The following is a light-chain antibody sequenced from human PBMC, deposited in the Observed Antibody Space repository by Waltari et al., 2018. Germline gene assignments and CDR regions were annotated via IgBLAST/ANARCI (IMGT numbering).Light chain of an antibody. Sequence: DIQMTQSPSTLSASVGDRFTITCRASQSISSWVAWYQQKPGTAPKLLIYKASTLETGVPARFSGSGFGTEFTRTISSLQPDDLATYYCQQYNTYSAFGPGTKVDI. V-gene: IGKV1-5*03. J-gene: IGKJ3*01. CDR3: QQYNTYSA. CDR2: KAS. CDR1: QSISSW.